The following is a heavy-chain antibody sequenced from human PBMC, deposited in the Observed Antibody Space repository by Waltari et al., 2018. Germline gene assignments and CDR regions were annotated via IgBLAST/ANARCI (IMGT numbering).Heavy chain of an antibody. CDR2: ITRDGDS. Sequence: EVQLVESGGGLVLPGGSLRLSWVASGFTFSKPDMHWVRQGSGQGLEWVSGITRDGDSYYAVSVQGRFTISRENANNSLYLQMNSLRAGDTAMYFCVREKYSSSSYYGMDVWGQGTTVTVSS. CDR3: VREKYSSSSYYGMDV. V-gene: IGHV3-13*01. J-gene: IGHJ6*02. D-gene: IGHD6-13*01. CDR1: GFTFSKPD.